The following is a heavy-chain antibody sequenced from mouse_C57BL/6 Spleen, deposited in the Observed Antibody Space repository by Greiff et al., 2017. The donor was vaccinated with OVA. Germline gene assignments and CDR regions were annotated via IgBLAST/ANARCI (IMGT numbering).Heavy chain of an antibody. D-gene: IGHD4-1*01. CDR3: TRDGLGQGYAMDD. CDR1: GYTFTDYE. Sequence: VQLQQSGAELVRPGASVTLSCKASGYTFTDYEMHWVKQTPVHGLEWIGAIDPETGCTAYNQKFKGKATLTADKSSSTAYMELRSLTSEDSAVYYCTRDGLGQGYAMDDWGKGTSVTVSS. CDR2: IDPETGCT. J-gene: IGHJ4*01. V-gene: IGHV1-15*01.